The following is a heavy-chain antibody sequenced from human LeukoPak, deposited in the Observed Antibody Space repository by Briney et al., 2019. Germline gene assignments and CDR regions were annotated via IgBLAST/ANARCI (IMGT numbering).Heavy chain of an antibody. J-gene: IGHJ3*02. CDR2: ISSSGGTK. CDR3: AREAATETDAFDI. Sequence: GGSLRLSCAASGFTFSTYSMSWVRQAPGKGLEWVSYISSSGGTKYYAASVKGRFTISRDNAKNSLYLQMNSLRAEDTAVYYCAREAATETDAFDIWGQGTMVTVSS. D-gene: IGHD2-15*01. V-gene: IGHV3-48*01. CDR1: GFTFSTYS.